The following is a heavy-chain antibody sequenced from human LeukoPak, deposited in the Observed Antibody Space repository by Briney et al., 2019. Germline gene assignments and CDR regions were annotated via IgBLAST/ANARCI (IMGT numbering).Heavy chain of an antibody. CDR1: GGSFSGYY. Sequence: PSETLSLTCAVYGGSFSGYYWSWIRQPPGKGLEWIGEINHSGSTNYNPSLKSRVTISVDTSKNQFSLKLRSVTAADTAVYYCARASARGFDYYYYMDVWGKGTTVTVSS. CDR2: INHSGST. V-gene: IGHV4-34*01. J-gene: IGHJ6*03. CDR3: ARASARGFDYYYYMDV. D-gene: IGHD3-3*01.